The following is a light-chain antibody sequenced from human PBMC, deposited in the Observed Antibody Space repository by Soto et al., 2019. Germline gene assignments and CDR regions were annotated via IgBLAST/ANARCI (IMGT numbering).Light chain of an antibody. CDR3: QQLNYWPRIT. CDR1: QSVGTN. J-gene: IGKJ5*01. Sequence: EIVMTQSTSTLSVSPGERATLSCRASQSVGTNLAWYQQRPGQAPRLLVYGASTRASGIPPRFSGSGSGTDFTLTISSLQSEDFAVYYCQQLNYWPRITFGQGTRLEIK. V-gene: IGKV3-15*01. CDR2: GAS.